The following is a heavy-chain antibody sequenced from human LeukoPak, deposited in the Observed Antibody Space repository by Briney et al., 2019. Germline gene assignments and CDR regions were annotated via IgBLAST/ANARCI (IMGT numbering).Heavy chain of an antibody. CDR3: ASRPADSTWYGVFDY. CDR1: GSSINSHY. CDR2: VFNGGST. J-gene: IGHJ4*02. D-gene: IGHD6-13*01. V-gene: IGHV4-59*11. Sequence: SETLSLTCSVSGSSINSHYWSWIRQSPGKGLEWIGYVFNGGSTNYNPSLKSRVTLSLDTSRDQFSLRLSSVTAADTAIYYCASRPADSTWYGVFDYWSQGTLVTVSS.